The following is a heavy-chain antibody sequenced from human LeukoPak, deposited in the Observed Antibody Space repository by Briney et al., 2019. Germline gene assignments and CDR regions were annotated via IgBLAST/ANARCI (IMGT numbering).Heavy chain of an antibody. J-gene: IGHJ4*02. V-gene: IGHV4-30-4*08. D-gene: IGHD2-2*02. Sequence: PSETLSLTCTVSGGSISNNFFWSWIRQPPGKGLDWIGYIHHSGKTYFHPSHKSRVTISVDMPKNQFSLKLSPVTAADTAVYYCARLKLDCTSAACHTGYFDYWGQGTLVTVSS. CDR1: GGSISNNFF. CDR2: IHHSGKT. CDR3: ARLKLDCTSAACHTGYFDY.